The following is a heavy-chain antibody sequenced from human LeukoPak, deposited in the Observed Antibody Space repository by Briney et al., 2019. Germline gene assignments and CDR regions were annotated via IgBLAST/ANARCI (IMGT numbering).Heavy chain of an antibody. J-gene: IGHJ4*02. CDR1: GGSISSGSYY. D-gene: IGHD3-10*01. Sequence: ASETLSLTCTVSGGSISSGSYYWSWIRQPAGKGLEWIGRIYTSGSTNYNPSLKSRVTISVDTSKNQFSLKLSSVTAADTAVYYCASTPYYYGSGAPFDYWGQGTLVTVSS. CDR2: IYTSGST. CDR3: ASTPYYYGSGAPFDY. V-gene: IGHV4-61*02.